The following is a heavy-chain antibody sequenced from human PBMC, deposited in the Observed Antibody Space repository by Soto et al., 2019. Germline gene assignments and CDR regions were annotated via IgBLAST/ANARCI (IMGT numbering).Heavy chain of an antibody. V-gene: IGHV4-4*02. CDR2: IHYSGSI. J-gene: IGHJ4*02. D-gene: IGHD3-22*01. CDR3: VCNGYYSLDH. CDR1: GGSISSSDW. Sequence: QVQLQESGPGLVKPSGTLSLTCAVSGGSISSSDWWSWVRQPPGKGLEWIGEIHYSGSINYNPSLNSRVTISVDRSKNQFALKLSSVTAADTAVYFCVCNGYYSLDHWGQGTLVIVSP.